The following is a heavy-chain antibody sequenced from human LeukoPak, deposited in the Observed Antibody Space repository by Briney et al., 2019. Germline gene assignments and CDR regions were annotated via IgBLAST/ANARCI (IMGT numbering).Heavy chain of an antibody. CDR3: AKWGDYDVLTGYYVSDY. CDR2: ITGGGSGI. D-gene: IGHD3-9*01. Sequence: PGASLRLSCAASGFTFGNYAMSWVRQAPGKVLEWVSAITGGGSGIYYADSMKSRFTISRDNSKNTLYLQINSLRAEDTAVYYCAKWGDYDVLTGYYVSDYWGQGTLVTVSS. CDR1: GFTFGNYA. V-gene: IGHV3-23*01. J-gene: IGHJ4*02.